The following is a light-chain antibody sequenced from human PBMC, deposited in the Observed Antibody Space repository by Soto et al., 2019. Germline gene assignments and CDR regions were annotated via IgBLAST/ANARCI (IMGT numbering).Light chain of an antibody. Sequence: DIPMTQSPSTLSASVGDRVTITCRASQSISSWLAWYQQKPGKVPKLLIYKASILESGVPSRFSGSGSGTEFTLTVSSLQPDDFATYYCQQYRSYSRTFGGGTKVEIK. CDR1: QSISSW. CDR3: QQYRSYSRT. J-gene: IGKJ4*01. CDR2: KAS. V-gene: IGKV1-5*03.